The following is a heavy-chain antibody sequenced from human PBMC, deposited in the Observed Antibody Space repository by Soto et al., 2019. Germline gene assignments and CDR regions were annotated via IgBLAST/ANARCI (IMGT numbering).Heavy chain of an antibody. V-gene: IGHV1-18*01. D-gene: IGHD3-10*01. Sequence: GASVKVSCKASGYTFTSYGISWVRQAPGQGLEWMGWISAYNGNTNYAQKLQGRVTMTTDTSTSTAYMELRSLRSDDTAVYYCARAPDPPFGEIPAGYFDYWGQGTLVTVSS. CDR1: GYTFTSYG. J-gene: IGHJ4*02. CDR2: ISAYNGNT. CDR3: ARAPDPPFGEIPAGYFDY.